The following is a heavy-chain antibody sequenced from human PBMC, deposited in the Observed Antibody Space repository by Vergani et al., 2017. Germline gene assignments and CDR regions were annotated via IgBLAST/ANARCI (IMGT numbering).Heavy chain of an antibody. Sequence: EVQLVESGGGLVQPGRSLRLSCAASGFTFDDYAMHWVRQAPGKGLEWVSGISWNSGSIGYADSVKGRFTISRDNAKNSLYLQMNSLRAEDTALYYCAKDMVPAAMGVFDYWGQGTLVTVSS. D-gene: IGHD2-2*01. CDR1: GFTFDDYA. CDR3: AKDMVPAAMGVFDY. J-gene: IGHJ4*02. CDR2: ISWNSGSI. V-gene: IGHV3-9*01.